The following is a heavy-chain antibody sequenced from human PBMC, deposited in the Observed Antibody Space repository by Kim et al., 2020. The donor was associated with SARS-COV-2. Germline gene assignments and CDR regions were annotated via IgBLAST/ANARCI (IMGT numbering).Heavy chain of an antibody. CDR1: GFTFSNYW. D-gene: IGHD2-21*01. V-gene: IGHV3-74*01. J-gene: IGHJ4*02. CDR2: ISSDGSNT. Sequence: GGSLRLSCVASGFTFSNYWMHWVRQAPGKGLVWVSRISSDGSNTNYADSVKGRFTISRDNAKNTLYLQMNSLRVDDTAVYYCARLAPYIDYWGQGTLVTV. CDR3: ARLAPYIDY.